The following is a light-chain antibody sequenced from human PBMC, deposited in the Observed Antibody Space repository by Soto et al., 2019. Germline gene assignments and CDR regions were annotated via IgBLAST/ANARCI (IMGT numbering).Light chain of an antibody. J-gene: IGKJ1*01. CDR1: QSISSW. CDR2: KAS. CDR3: QQYNTYWT. Sequence: DIQMTQSPSTLSASIGDRVTITCRASQSISSWLAWYQQKPGKAPKLLIYKASILESGVPSRFSGSGSGTAFTLTISSLQPEDFATYYCQQYNTYWTFGQGTKVEIK. V-gene: IGKV1-5*03.